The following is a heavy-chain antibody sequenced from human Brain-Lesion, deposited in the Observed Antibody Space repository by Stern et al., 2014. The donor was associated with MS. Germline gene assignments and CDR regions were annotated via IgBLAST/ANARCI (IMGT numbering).Heavy chain of an antibody. Sequence: QVQLQESGPGLVKPSQTLSLSCTVSGAPVSSGGYYWTWIRQLPGQGLEWVGYIHHTGATVYNPSLKSRVAISVDTSENQFSLKLTSVTAADTAVYYCAAIGPRMEGACFDIWGQGTMVTVSS. V-gene: IGHV4-31*03. J-gene: IGHJ3*02. D-gene: IGHD2-21*01. CDR3: AAIGPRMEGACFDI. CDR2: IHHTGAT. CDR1: GAPVSSGGYY.